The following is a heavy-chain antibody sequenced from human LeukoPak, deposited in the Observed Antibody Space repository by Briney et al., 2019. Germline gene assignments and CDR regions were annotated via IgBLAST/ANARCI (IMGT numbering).Heavy chain of an antibody. CDR2: INPSGGST. D-gene: IGHD5-12*01. CDR1: GCTFTSYY. J-gene: IGHJ2*01. Sequence: ASVKVSCKASGCTFTSYYMHWVRQAPGQGLEWMGIINPSGGSTSYAQKFQGRVTMTRDTSTSTVYMELSSLRSEDTAVYYCARDRLRLRHFDLWGRGTLVTVSS. V-gene: IGHV1-46*01. CDR3: ARDRLRLRHFDL.